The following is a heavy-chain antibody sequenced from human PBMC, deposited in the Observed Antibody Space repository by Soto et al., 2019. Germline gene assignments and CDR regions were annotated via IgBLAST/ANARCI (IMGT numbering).Heavy chain of an antibody. J-gene: IGHJ4*02. Sequence: GGSLRLSCAASGFIFSNYAMSWVRQAPGKGLEWVSGISGSGGSTYNADSVKGRFTISRDNSKNTMYMQMSSLRAEDTAVYYCAKKTTDSSGYSDYWGQGTLVTVSS. D-gene: IGHD4-17*01. V-gene: IGHV3-23*01. CDR1: GFIFSNYA. CDR3: AKKTTDSSGYSDY. CDR2: ISGSGGST.